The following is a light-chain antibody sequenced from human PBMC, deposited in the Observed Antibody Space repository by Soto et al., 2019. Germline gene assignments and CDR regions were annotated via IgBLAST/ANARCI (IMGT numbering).Light chain of an antibody. Sequence: EIQMTQAPSSVSASVGDRLTITCRASRDISNSDGWYHQTPGQAPKRLLRGASSLHRGVPSRYSAGGAGAEFTLTMSSLQAEDFATYYCQQTSAFPRTFGQGTKV. CDR3: QQTSAFPRT. CDR2: GAS. J-gene: IGKJ1*01. CDR1: RDISNS. V-gene: IGKV1-12*01.